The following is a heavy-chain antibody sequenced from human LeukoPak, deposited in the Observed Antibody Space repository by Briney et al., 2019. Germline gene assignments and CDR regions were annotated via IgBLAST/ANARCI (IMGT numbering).Heavy chain of an antibody. J-gene: IGHJ4*02. CDR2: IIPIFGTA. D-gene: IGHD2-2*01. Sequence: ASVKVSCKASGGTFSSYAISWVRQAPGQGLEWMGGIIPIFGTANYAQKFQGRVTITADESTSTAYMELSSLRSEDTAVYYCAGGGHGPAAMPADYWGQGTLVTVSS. V-gene: IGHV1-69*13. CDR3: AGGGHGPAAMPADY. CDR1: GGTFSSYA.